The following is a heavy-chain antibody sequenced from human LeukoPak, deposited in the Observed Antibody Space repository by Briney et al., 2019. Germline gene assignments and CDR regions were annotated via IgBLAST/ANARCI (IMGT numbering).Heavy chain of an antibody. Sequence: ASVKVSCKASGYTFTSYDINWVRQATGQGLEWTGWMNPNSGNTGYAQKFQGRVTITRNTSISTAYMELSSLRSEDTAVYYCARATVAGSYNWFDPWGQGTLVTVSS. J-gene: IGHJ5*02. D-gene: IGHD6-19*01. CDR2: MNPNSGNT. CDR1: GYTFTSYD. CDR3: ARATVAGSYNWFDP. V-gene: IGHV1-8*03.